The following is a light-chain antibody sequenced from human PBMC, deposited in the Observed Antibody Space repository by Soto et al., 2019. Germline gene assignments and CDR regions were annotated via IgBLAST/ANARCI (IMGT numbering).Light chain of an antibody. CDR1: SSDVGGYNY. Sequence: QSALTQPPSASGSPGQSVTISCTGTSSDVGGYNYVSWYQQHPGKAPKLMIYEVSKRPSGVPDRFSGSKSGNTASLTVSGLQAEDEADYCCSSYAGSNTLFGGGTKVTVL. CDR2: EVS. V-gene: IGLV2-8*01. J-gene: IGLJ2*01. CDR3: SSYAGSNTL.